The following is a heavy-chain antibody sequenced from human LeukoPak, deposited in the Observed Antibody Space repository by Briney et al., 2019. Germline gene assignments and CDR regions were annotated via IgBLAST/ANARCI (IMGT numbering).Heavy chain of an antibody. V-gene: IGHV1-8*01. Sequence: ASVKVSCKXSGYTFTSYDINWGRQATGQGLEWMGWMNPNRGNTGYSQKFQGRVTMTRNTSISTAYMELSSLRSEDTAVYYCAREGGAADAFHIWGQGTMVTVSS. CDR3: AREGGAADAFHI. D-gene: IGHD3-16*01. J-gene: IGHJ3*02. CDR1: GYTFTSYD. CDR2: MNPNRGNT.